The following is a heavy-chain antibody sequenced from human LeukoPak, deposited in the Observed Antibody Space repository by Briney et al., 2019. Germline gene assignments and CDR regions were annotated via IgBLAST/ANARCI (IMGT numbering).Heavy chain of an antibody. CDR3: ARVGRDDAFDI. CDR2: MDPNSGNT. CDR1: GYTFTSYD. J-gene: IGHJ3*02. Sequence: ASVKVSCKASGYTFTSYDINWERQATGQGLEWMGWMDPNSGNTGYAQKFQGRVTMTRHTSISTAYMELSSLRSEDTAVYYCARVGRDDAFDIWGQGTVVTVSS. V-gene: IGHV1-8*01.